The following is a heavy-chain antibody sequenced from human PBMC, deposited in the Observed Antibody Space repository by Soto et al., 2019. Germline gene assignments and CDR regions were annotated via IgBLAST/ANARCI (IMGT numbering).Heavy chain of an antibody. V-gene: IGHV3-9*01. Sequence: GGSLRLSCAASGFTFDGYAMHWVRQAPGKGLEWVSGISWNSGSIGYADSVKGRFTISRDNAKNSLYLQMNSLRAEDTALYYCARGLITIFGVVILNWFDPWGQGTLVTVSS. CDR1: GFTFDGYA. D-gene: IGHD3-3*01. CDR3: ARGLITIFGVVILNWFDP. CDR2: ISWNSGSI. J-gene: IGHJ5*02.